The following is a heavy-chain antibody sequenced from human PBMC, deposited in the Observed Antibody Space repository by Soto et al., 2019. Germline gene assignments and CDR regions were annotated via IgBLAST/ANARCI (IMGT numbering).Heavy chain of an antibody. Sequence: GASVKVSCKASGYTFTSYGISWVRQAPGQGLEWMGWIRAYNGNTNYAQKLQGRVTMTTDTSTSTAYMELRSLRSDDTAVYYCPRDSYSSSWPGNFYYYYGMDFWGQGPTVTASS. V-gene: IGHV1-18*04. CDR2: IRAYNGNT. D-gene: IGHD6-13*01. CDR3: PRDSYSSSWPGNFYYYYGMDF. J-gene: IGHJ6*02. CDR1: GYTFTSYG.